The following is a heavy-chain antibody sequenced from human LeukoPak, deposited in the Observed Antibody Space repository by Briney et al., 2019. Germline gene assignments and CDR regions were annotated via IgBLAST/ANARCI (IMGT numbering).Heavy chain of an antibody. J-gene: IGHJ3*02. D-gene: IGHD3-16*01. CDR1: GYTLTELS. CDR2: FDPEDGET. V-gene: IGHV1-24*01. Sequence: GASVKVSCKVSGYTLTELSMHWVRQAPGKGLEWMGGFDPEDGETIYAQQFQGRVTMTEDTSTDTAYMQLRSLRSEATAVYYCPTDRVGGSIRPIWGQGTMVTVSS. CDR3: PTDRVGGSIRPI.